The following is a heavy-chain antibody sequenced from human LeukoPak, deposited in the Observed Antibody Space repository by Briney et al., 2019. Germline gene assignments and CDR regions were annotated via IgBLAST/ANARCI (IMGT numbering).Heavy chain of an antibody. CDR2: IKQDGSEK. CDR1: GFTFSSYW. J-gene: IGHJ4*02. D-gene: IGHD3-10*01. V-gene: IGHV3-7*01. Sequence: GGSLRLSCAASGFTFSSYWMSWVRQAPGKGLEWVANIKQDGSEKYYVDSVKGRFTISRDNAKNSLYLQMNRLRAEDTAVYYCARGLGSRGPGPFDYWGQGTLVTVSS. CDR3: ARGLGSRGPGPFDY.